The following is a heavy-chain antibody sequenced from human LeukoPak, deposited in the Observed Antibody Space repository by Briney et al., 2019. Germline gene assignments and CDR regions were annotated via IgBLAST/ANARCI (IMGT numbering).Heavy chain of an antibody. J-gene: IGHJ6*02. V-gene: IGHV4-39*01. CDR2: IYYSGST. CDR3: ARNRGTPLLWFGELLSQPTGMDV. Sequence: SETLSLTCTVSGGSISSSSYYWGWIRQPPGKGLEWIGSIYYSGSTYYNPSLKSRVTISVDTSKNQFSLKLSSVTAADTAVYYCARNRGTPLLWFGELLSQPTGMDVWGQGTTVTVSS. D-gene: IGHD3-10*01. CDR1: GGSISSSSYY.